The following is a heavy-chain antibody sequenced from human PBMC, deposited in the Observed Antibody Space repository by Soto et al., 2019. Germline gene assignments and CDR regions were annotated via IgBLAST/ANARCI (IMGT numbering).Heavy chain of an antibody. CDR1: GGTFSSYA. D-gene: IGHD3-22*01. J-gene: IGHJ5*02. CDR2: IIPIFGTA. CDR3: ARGTAYYYDSSGRGWFDP. V-gene: IGHV1-69*13. Sequence: ASVKVSCKASGGTFSSYAISWVRQAPGQGLEWMGGIIPIFGTANYAQKFQGRVTITADESTSTAYMELSSLRSEDTAVYYCARGTAYYYDSSGRGWFDPWGQGTLVTVSS.